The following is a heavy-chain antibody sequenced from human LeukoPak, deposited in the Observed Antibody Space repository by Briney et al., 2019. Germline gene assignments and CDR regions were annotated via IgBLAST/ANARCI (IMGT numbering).Heavy chain of an antibody. CDR3: ARASYLKWFDP. J-gene: IGHJ5*02. D-gene: IGHD2/OR15-2a*01. CDR2: IYYSGST. CDR1: GGSISSYY. V-gene: IGHV4-59*01. Sequence: SETLSLTCTVSGGSISSYYWSWIRQPPGKGLEWIGYIYYSGSTNYNPSLKSRVTIPVDTSKNQFSLKLSSVTAADTAVYYCARASYLKWFDPWGQGTLVTVSS.